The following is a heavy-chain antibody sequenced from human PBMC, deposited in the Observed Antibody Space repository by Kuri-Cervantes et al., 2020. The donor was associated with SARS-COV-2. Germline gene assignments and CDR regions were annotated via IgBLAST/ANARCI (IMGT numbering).Heavy chain of an antibody. CDR1: GFTFSGSA. V-gene: IGHV3-73*01. J-gene: IGHJ2*01. CDR3: TRRGPPLWYFDL. D-gene: IGHD3-16*01. Sequence: GGSLRLSCAASGFTFSGSAMHWVRQASGKGLEWVGRIRSEANSYATAYAASVKGRFTISRDDSKNTAYLQMNSLKTEDTAVYYCTRRGPPLWYFDLWGRGTLVTVSS. CDR2: IRSEANSYAT.